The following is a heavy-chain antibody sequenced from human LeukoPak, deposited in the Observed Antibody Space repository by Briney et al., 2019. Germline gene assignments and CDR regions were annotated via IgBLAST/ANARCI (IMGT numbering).Heavy chain of an antibody. Sequence: PGGSLRLSRAASGFTFSSYAMHWVRQAPGKGLEWVAVISYDGSNKYYADSVKGRFTISRDNSKNTLYLQMNSLRAEDTAVYYCARDGDYYDRIFDYWGQGTLVTVSS. CDR1: GFTFSSYA. J-gene: IGHJ4*02. V-gene: IGHV3-30*14. CDR3: ARDGDYYDRIFDY. D-gene: IGHD3-22*01. CDR2: ISYDGSNK.